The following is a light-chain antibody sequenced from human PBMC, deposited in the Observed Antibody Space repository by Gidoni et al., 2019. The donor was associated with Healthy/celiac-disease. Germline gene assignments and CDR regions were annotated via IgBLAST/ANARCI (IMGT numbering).Light chain of an antibody. CDR1: QSVSSY. V-gene: IGKV3-11*01. CDR2: DAS. Sequence: EIVLTQSPATLSLSPGERATLSCRASQSVSSYLGWYQQKPGQAPRLLIYDASNRATGIPARFSGSGSGTDFTLTISSLEPEDFAVYYCQQRSNWPVTFXXXTRLEIK. CDR3: QQRSNWPVT. J-gene: IGKJ5*01.